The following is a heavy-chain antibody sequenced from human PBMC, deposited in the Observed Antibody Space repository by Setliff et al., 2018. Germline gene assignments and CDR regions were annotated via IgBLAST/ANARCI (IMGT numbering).Heavy chain of an antibody. CDR1: GYPFTSNS. CDR3: ARGVYEGFDP. J-gene: IGHJ5*02. D-gene: IGHD5-12*01. Sequence: ASVKVSCKASGYPFTSNSMHWVRQAPGQRLEWMGWINAGNGYTKYSQEFQGRVTITRDTSASTVYMEMSSLRSEDMAVYYCARGVYEGFDPWGQGTLVTVSS. V-gene: IGHV1-3*03. CDR2: INAGNGYT.